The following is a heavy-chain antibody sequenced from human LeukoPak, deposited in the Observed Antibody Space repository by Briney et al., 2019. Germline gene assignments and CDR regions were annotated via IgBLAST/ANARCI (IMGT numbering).Heavy chain of an antibody. CDR1: GYTFTSYD. J-gene: IGHJ4*02. CDR3: ARFAVHRRITVAGQFGLDY. V-gene: IGHV1-8*01. D-gene: IGHD6-19*01. Sequence: GASVKVSCKASGYTFTSYDINWVRQATGQGLEWMGWMNPNSGNTGYAQKFQGRVTMTRDTSTSTVYMELSSLRSEDTAVYYCARFAVHRRITVAGQFGLDYWGQGTLVSLSS. CDR2: MNPNSGNT.